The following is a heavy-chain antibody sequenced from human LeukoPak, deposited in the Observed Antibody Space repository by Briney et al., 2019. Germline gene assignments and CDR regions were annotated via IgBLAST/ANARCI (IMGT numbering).Heavy chain of an antibody. Sequence: ASVKVSCKTSGYTFTGYYIHWVRQAPGQGLEWMGWIYPNTGGAKSAQKFQGRVTMTTDTSISTACMELSGLTSDDTAVFYCARDLATTSTWEFDYWGQGTPVTVSS. CDR1: GYTFTGYY. CDR2: IYPNTGGA. J-gene: IGHJ4*02. V-gene: IGHV1-2*02. D-gene: IGHD1-26*01. CDR3: ARDLATTSTWEFDY.